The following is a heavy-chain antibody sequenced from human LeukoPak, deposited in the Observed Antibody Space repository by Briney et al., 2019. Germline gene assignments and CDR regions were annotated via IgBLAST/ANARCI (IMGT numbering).Heavy chain of an antibody. CDR2: INHSGST. V-gene: IGHV4-34*01. D-gene: IGHD3-22*01. CDR1: GGSFSGYY. J-gene: IGHJ4*02. CDR3: ARRGYYYDSSGLPYYFDD. Sequence: PSETLSLTCAVYGGSFSGYYWSWIRQPPGKGLEWIGEINHSGSTNYNPSLKSRVTISVDTSKNQFSLKLSSVTAADTAVYYCARRGYYYDSSGLPYYFDDWGQGTLLTVSS.